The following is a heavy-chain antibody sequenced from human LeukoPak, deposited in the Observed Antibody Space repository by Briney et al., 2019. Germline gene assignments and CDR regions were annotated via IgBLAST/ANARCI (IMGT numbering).Heavy chain of an antibody. V-gene: IGHV5-51*01. Sequence: GKSLKISCRGSGYKFTDYWIAWVRQMAGKGLEWMGVIYPDDSDTTYSPSFQGQVTMSVDKSITTAYLHWNTLRASDTAIYYCATLLHSSCYVIWGQGTMITVSS. CDR1: GYKFTDYW. CDR3: ATLLHSSCYVI. CDR2: IYPDDSDT. J-gene: IGHJ3*02. D-gene: IGHD6-13*01.